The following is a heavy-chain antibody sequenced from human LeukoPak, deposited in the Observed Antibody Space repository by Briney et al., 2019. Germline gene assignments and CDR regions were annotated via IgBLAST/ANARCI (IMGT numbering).Heavy chain of an antibody. CDR2: IYYSGST. V-gene: IGHV4-39*07. D-gene: IGHD2-2*01. CDR3: ARDGVVVPAAPS. Sequence: SETLSLTCTVSGGSISSSSYYWGWIRQPPGKGLEWIGSIYYSGSTYYNPSLKSRVTISVDTSKNQFSLKLSSVTAADTAVYYCARDGVVVPAAPSWGQGTLVTVSS. CDR1: GGSISSSSYY. J-gene: IGHJ4*02.